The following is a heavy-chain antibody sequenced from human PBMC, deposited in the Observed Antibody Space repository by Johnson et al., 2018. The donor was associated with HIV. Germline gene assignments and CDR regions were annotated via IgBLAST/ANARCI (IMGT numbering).Heavy chain of an antibody. J-gene: IGHJ3*02. CDR2: IWYDGSNK. D-gene: IGHD1-14*01. V-gene: IGHV3-33*08. CDR3: ARYPLYNMYAFDI. Sequence: QVQLVESGGGVVQPGRSLRLSCVASGFTFSSYTLHWVRQAPGKGLEWVAVIWYDGSNKYYADSVKGRFTISRDNAKNSLYLQMNSLRAEDTALYYCARYPLYNMYAFDIWGQGTMVTVSS. CDR1: GFTFSSYT.